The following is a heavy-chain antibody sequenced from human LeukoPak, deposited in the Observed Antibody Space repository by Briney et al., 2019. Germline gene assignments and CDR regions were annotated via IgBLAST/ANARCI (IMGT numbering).Heavy chain of an antibody. Sequence: ASVKVSCKASGYTFTSYDINWVRQATGQGLEWMGWMNPNSGNTGYAQKFQGRVTMTRNTSISTAYMGLSSLRSEDTAVYYCARGIVAYYYDSSGTAWDYWGQGTLVTVSS. V-gene: IGHV1-8*01. CDR3: ARGIVAYYYDSSGTAWDY. J-gene: IGHJ4*02. D-gene: IGHD3-22*01. CDR2: MNPNSGNT. CDR1: GYTFTSYD.